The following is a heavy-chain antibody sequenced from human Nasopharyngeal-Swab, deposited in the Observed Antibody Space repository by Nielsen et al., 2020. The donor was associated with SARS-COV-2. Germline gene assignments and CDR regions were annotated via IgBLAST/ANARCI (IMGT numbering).Heavy chain of an antibody. CDR1: GFIFSDYT. J-gene: IGHJ4*02. V-gene: IGHV3-21*01. CDR2: ISSGSRYI. CDR3: ARSLGAEVLAVEHY. Sequence: GESLKISCAASGFIFSDYTINWVRQAPGKGLEWVSSISSGSRYIFYADSVRGRFTNSRDNAKKSVFLQMDRLRVGDTAVYYCARSLGAEVLAVEHYWGQGTPVTVSS. D-gene: IGHD3-10*01.